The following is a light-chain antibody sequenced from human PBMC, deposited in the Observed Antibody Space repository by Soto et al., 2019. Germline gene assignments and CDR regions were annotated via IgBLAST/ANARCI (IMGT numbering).Light chain of an antibody. CDR2: SSN. J-gene: IGLJ2*01. Sequence: QSVLTQPPSASGAPGQRATISCSGSSSNIGSNTVNWYQQLPGTAPKLLIFSSNRRPSGVPDRFSGSRSGTSASLAISGLQSADEADYSCAAWDDSMNALVFGGGTKLTVL. CDR3: AAWDDSMNALV. CDR1: SSNIGSNT. V-gene: IGLV1-44*01.